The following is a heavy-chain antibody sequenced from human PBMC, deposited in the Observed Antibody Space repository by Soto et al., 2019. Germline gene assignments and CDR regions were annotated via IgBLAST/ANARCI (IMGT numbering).Heavy chain of an antibody. Sequence: EVQLVESGGGLVKPGGSLRLSCAASGFTFSSYSMNWVRQAPGKGLEWVSSISSSSSYIYYADSVKGRFTISRDNAKNSLYLQMNSLRAEDTAVYYCARGPYYYGSGSYIQPCDYWGQGTLVTVSS. V-gene: IGHV3-21*01. CDR2: ISSSSSYI. D-gene: IGHD3-10*01. J-gene: IGHJ4*02. CDR3: ARGPYYYGSGSYIQPCDY. CDR1: GFTFSSYS.